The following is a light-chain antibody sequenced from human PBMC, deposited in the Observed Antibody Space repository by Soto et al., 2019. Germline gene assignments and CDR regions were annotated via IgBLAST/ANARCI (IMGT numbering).Light chain of an antibody. CDR2: GAS. V-gene: IGKV3-20*01. CDR1: QAVSSSF. Sequence: VLAQSPGPLSVSPGERATLSCRASQAVSSSFLAWYQQKRGQAPRLXIYGASSRETGIRDRFSGSGAGTDFTLTIGRLEPEDFSVYYCQQYGTPPITFGQGTRLEIK. J-gene: IGKJ5*01. CDR3: QQYGTPPIT.